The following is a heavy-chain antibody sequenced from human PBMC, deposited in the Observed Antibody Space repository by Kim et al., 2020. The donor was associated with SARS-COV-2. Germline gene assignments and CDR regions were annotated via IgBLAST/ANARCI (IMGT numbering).Heavy chain of an antibody. CDR3: ARQYYDFWRFYWP. CDR1: GGSISSTTYY. D-gene: IGHD3-3*01. Sequence: SETLSLTCTVSGGSISSTTYYWGWLRQAPGKGLEWIGSIYRSGSTYYNSSLKSRVTISVDTSKNQFSLMMTSVTAADTAVYYCARQYYDFWRFYWPWGQG. V-gene: IGHV4-39*01. CDR2: IYRSGST. J-gene: IGHJ5*02.